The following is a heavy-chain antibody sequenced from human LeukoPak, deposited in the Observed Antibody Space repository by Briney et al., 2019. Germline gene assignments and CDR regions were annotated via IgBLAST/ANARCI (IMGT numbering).Heavy chain of an antibody. Sequence: GGSLRLSCAASGFTFSSYGMHWVRQAPGKGLEWVAVISYDGSNKYYADSVKGRFTTSRDNSKNTLYLQMNSLRAEDTAVYYCVRAEFDYWGQGTLVTVSS. V-gene: IGHV3-30*03. J-gene: IGHJ4*02. CDR1: GFTFSSYG. CDR3: VRAEFDY. CDR2: ISYDGSNK. D-gene: IGHD4-17*01.